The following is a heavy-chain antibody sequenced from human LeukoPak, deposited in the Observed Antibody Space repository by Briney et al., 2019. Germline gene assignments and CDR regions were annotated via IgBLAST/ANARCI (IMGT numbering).Heavy chain of an antibody. CDR2: INHSGRT. CDR1: GGSFSSYF. D-gene: IGHD3-3*01. J-gene: IGHJ5*02. CDR3: ARGLGIFGVSLFDP. V-gene: IGHV4-34*01. Sequence: SETLSLTCAVYGGSFSSYFWSWIRQPPGKGLEWIGEINHSGRTNYNPSLKSRVTISVVTSKNQFSLQRSSVAAADTAVYYCARGLGIFGVSLFDPWGEETLVTVSS.